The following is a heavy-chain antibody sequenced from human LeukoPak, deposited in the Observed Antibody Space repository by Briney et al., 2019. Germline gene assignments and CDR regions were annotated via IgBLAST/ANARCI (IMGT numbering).Heavy chain of an antibody. CDR3: AREVVGSGSYYKDY. CDR1: GFTFSSYA. Sequence: PGGSLRLSCAASGFTFSSYAMSWVRQAPGKGLEWVSAISGSGGSTYYADSVKGRFTISRDNSKNTLYLQMNSLRAEDTAVYYCAREVVGSGSYYKDYWGQGTLVTVSS. V-gene: IGHV3-23*01. CDR2: ISGSGGST. J-gene: IGHJ4*02. D-gene: IGHD3-10*01.